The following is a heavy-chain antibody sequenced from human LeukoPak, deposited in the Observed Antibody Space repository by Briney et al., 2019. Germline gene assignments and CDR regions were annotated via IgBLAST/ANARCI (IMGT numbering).Heavy chain of an antibody. CDR3: AKVAHIAAAGTLDY. D-gene: IGHD6-13*01. J-gene: IGHJ4*02. CDR2: ISSSGSTI. Sequence: GGSLRLSCAASGFTFSSYEMNWVRQAPGKGLEWVSYISSSGSTIYYADSVKGRFTISRDNSKNTLYLQMSSLRAEDTAVYYCAKVAHIAAAGTLDYWGQGTLVTASS. CDR1: GFTFSSYE. V-gene: IGHV3-48*03.